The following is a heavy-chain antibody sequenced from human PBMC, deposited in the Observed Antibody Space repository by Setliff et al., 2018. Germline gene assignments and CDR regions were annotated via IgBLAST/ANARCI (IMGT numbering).Heavy chain of an antibody. V-gene: IGHV4-38-2*01. CDR1: GFSISSGYY. CDR2: IHHSGKA. CDR3: ARTGTYRYFDY. Sequence: SETLSLTCAVSGFSISSGYYWGWIRQPPGKGLEWIVNIHHSGKAYYNPSLKSRVTISVDTSKNQFSLKLNSVTAPDTAVYYCARTGTYRYFDYWGQGILVTVSS. D-gene: IGHD1-1*01. J-gene: IGHJ4*02.